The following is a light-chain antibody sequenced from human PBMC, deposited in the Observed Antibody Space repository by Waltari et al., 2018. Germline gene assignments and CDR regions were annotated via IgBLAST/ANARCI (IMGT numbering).Light chain of an antibody. V-gene: IGLV8-61*01. CDR2: QSN. CDR3: ALYMGSGIWV. CDR1: SGSPSTTSY. J-gene: IGLJ3*02. Sequence: QTVVTQEPSLSVSPGGTVTPTCALSSGSPSTTSYATWYQQTPGQAPRSLVYQSNARSSGVLDRWCGSIRGNRAALSITGAQADDESDYYCALYMGSGIWVFGGGTRLTVL.